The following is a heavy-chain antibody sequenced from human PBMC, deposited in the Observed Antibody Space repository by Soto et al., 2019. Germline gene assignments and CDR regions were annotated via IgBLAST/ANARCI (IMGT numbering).Heavy chain of an antibody. J-gene: IGHJ3*02. D-gene: IGHD1-26*01. CDR1: GFKFRPYD. V-gene: IGHV3-7*03. CDR2: TTQDGNDK. Sequence: GGSLILSCAASGFKFRPYDMSWVRQAPGKGLEWLSMTTQDGNDKNYVDSVRGRFTISRDNAKNSLYLQMNSLRAEDTAVYYCARAISGGAFDIWGQGTMVTVSS. CDR3: ARAISGGAFDI.